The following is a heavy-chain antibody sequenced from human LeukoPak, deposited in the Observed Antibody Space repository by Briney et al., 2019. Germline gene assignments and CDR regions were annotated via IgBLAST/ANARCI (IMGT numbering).Heavy chain of an antibody. CDR2: IHRSGST. CDR3: AREIVGGFNPGAY. CDR1: PDSTTSNF. V-gene: IGHV4-4*02. J-gene: IGHJ4*02. D-gene: IGHD1-14*01. Sequence: SETLSLTCTVSPDSTTSNFWSWVRQHPGKGLEWIGEIHRSGSTNYNPSLQSRVTISIDRSKNQIALELSSVTAADTAVYYCAREIVGGFNPGAYWGQGTLVTVSS.